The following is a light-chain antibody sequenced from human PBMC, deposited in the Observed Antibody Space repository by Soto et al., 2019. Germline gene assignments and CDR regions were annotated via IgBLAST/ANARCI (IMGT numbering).Light chain of an antibody. J-gene: IGKJ4*01. CDR1: QSISSY. V-gene: IGKV1-39*01. CDR2: EAS. CDR3: QQSYSTPLT. Sequence: DIQMTQSPSSLSAFVGDRVTITCRASQSISSYLNWYQQKPGKAPKFLIYEASSLQSGVPSRFSGSGSGTDFALNISSLQPEDFATYYCQQSYSTPLTCGGGTKVDIK.